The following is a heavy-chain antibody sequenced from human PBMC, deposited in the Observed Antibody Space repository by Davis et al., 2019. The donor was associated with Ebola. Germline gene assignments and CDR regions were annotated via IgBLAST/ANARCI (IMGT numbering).Heavy chain of an antibody. CDR1: GGTFSSYA. V-gene: IGHV1-69*04. CDR2: IIPILGIA. J-gene: IGHJ6*02. D-gene: IGHD1-1*01. CDR3: ASWRKYYYGMDV. Sequence: SVKVSCKASGGTFSSYAISWVRQAPGQGLEWMGRIIPILGIANYAQKFQGRVTITADKSTSTAYMELSSLRSEDTAVYYCASWRKYYYGMDVWGQGTTVTVSS.